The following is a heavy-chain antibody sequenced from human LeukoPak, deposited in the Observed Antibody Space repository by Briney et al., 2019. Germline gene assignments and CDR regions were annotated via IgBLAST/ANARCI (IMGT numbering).Heavy chain of an antibody. D-gene: IGHD7-27*01. CDR1: GGSISSSSYY. J-gene: IGHJ4*02. V-gene: IGHV4-39*01. Sequence: SETLSLTCTVSGGSISSSSYYWGWIRQPPGKGLEWIGSIYYFGSAYYNPSLKSRVTISVDTSKNQFSLKLSSVTAADTAVYYCARQWSWGSGGFDYWGQGTLVTVSS. CDR3: ARQWSWGSGGFDY. CDR2: IYYFGSA.